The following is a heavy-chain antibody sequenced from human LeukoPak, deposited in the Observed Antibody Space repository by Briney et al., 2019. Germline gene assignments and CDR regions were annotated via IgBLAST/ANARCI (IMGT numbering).Heavy chain of an antibody. Sequence: GGSLRLSCAASGFTFSDHYMSWIRQAPGKGLEWASYISGTGSTIYYADSVKGRFTISRDNSKNTLYLQMNSLRAEDTAVYYCARDSARWLQFRFDYWGQGTLVTVSS. J-gene: IGHJ4*02. CDR3: ARDSARWLQFRFDY. CDR1: GFTFSDHY. D-gene: IGHD5-24*01. CDR2: ISGTGSTI. V-gene: IGHV3-11*04.